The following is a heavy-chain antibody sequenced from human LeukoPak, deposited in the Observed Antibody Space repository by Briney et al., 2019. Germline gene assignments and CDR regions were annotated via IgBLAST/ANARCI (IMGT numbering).Heavy chain of an antibody. V-gene: IGHV3-21*01. CDR2: ISSSSAHI. Sequence: GGSLRLSCAASGFAFSSYAMNWVRQAPGKGLEWVSFISSSSAHINYADSVKGRFTISRDNPRNSLYLQMNSLRAEDTAVYYCARDIGGSYTAIDYWGQGTLVTVSS. J-gene: IGHJ4*02. D-gene: IGHD1-26*01. CDR3: ARDIGGSYTAIDY. CDR1: GFAFSSYA.